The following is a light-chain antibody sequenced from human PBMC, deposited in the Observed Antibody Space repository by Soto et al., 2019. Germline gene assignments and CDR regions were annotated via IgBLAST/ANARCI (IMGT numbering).Light chain of an antibody. CDR3: ASFSNSTFV. CDR2: EVS. CDR1: SSGIGNYKY. J-gene: IGLJ1*01. Sequence: QSVLTQPASMSGSPGQSITISCTGSSSGIGNYKYVSWYQQHPGKAPKLIIYEVSNRPSGVSLRFSGSKSANTASLTLSGLQADDEAEYYCASFSNSTFVXGSGTSSPS. V-gene: IGLV2-14*01.